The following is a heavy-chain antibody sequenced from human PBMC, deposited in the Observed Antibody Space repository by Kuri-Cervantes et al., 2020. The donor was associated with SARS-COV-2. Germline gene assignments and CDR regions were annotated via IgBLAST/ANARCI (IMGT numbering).Heavy chain of an antibody. Sequence: ASEKVSCKASGYTFTTYGITWVRQATGQGLEWMGWISTYNANADYAQKLQGRVTMTTDTSTSIAYMELRSLRSDDTAIYYCAGGFDYGDYPYYYGMDVWVQGTTVTVSS. D-gene: IGHD4-17*01. CDR2: ISTYNANA. CDR1: GYTFTTYG. J-gene: IGHJ6*02. V-gene: IGHV1-18*04. CDR3: AGGFDYGDYPYYYGMDV.